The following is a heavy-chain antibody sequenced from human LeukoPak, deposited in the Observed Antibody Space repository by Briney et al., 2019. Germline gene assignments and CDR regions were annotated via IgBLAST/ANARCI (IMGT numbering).Heavy chain of an antibody. CDR1: GYSSTNHW. Sequence: GESLKISCKGSGYSSTNHWIGWVRQMPGKGLEWMGIIYPGDSDTRYSPSFQGQVTISVDKSISTAYLQWSSLKASDTAMYYCARRYSSSPIDLWGLGTLVTVSS. CDR3: ARRYSSSPIDL. D-gene: IGHD6-6*01. CDR2: IYPGDSDT. J-gene: IGHJ5*02. V-gene: IGHV5-51*01.